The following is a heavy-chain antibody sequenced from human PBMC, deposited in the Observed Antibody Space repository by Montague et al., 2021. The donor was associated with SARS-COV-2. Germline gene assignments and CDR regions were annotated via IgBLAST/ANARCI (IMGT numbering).Heavy chain of an antibody. Sequence: SETLSLTCTVSGGSISNSSYYWGWIRQPPGKGLEWIGSVYYSGNTYYNPSLKSRVSISVDTSKNQFSLKVRSVTAADTAVYYCARRCTCGGSCHAPNWGQGTLVTVSS. CDR3: ARRCTCGGSCHAPN. D-gene: IGHD2-21*01. J-gene: IGHJ4*02. CDR2: VYYSGNT. CDR1: GGSISNSSYY. V-gene: IGHV4-39*01.